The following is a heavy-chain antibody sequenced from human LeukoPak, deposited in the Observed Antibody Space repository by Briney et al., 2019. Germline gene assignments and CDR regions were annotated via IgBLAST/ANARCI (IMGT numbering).Heavy chain of an antibody. V-gene: IGHV3-21*05. D-gene: IGHD3-22*01. CDR1: GFTFSSYC. J-gene: IGHJ3*01. CDR2: IRVGGSET. CDR3: AIDWLAGNPYHAFDL. Sequence: GGSLRLSCAASGFTFSSYCMSWVRQAPGKGLEWVSYIRVGGSETYYADSVKGRFSISRDNAKNSLYLQMNSLRAEDTAVYYRAIDWLAGNPYHAFDLWGKGTTVTVSS.